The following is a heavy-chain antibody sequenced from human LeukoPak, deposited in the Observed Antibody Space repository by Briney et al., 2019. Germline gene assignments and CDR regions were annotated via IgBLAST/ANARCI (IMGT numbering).Heavy chain of an antibody. D-gene: IGHD6-13*01. Sequence: SETLSLTCTVSGGSISSSSYYWGWIRQPPGKGLEWIGSIYYSGSTHYNPSLKSRVTISVDTSKNQFSLKLSSVTAADTAVYYCAGTGYSSSWYVPWFDPWGQGTLVTVSS. CDR2: IYYSGST. V-gene: IGHV4-39*07. J-gene: IGHJ5*02. CDR1: GGSISSSSYY. CDR3: AGTGYSSSWYVPWFDP.